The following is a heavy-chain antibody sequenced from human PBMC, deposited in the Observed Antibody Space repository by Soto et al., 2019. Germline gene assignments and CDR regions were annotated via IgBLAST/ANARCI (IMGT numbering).Heavy chain of an antibody. J-gene: IGHJ4*02. V-gene: IGHV3-23*01. CDR3: AKVSSSWYAGFFDL. CDR2: LSDSGASI. Sequence: PGGSLRLSCTASGFTFSRHAMIWVRQAPGKGLEWVSGLSDSGASIYYADSVKGRFTISRDNSMNTLYLQMNTLRAEDTAVYYCAKVSSSWYAGFFDLWGQGTLVTVSS. D-gene: IGHD6-13*01. CDR1: GFTFSRHA.